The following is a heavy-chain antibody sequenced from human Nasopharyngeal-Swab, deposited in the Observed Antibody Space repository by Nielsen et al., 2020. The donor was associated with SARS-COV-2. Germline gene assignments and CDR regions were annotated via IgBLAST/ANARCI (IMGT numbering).Heavy chain of an antibody. CDR3: ATEPAMVRGGWFDP. CDR2: FDPEDGET. D-gene: IGHD3-10*01. J-gene: IGHJ5*02. V-gene: IGHV1-24*01. Sequence: ASVKVSCKVSGYTLTELSMHWVRRAPGKGLEWMGVFDPEDGETIYAQKFQGRVTMTEDTSTDTAYMELSSLRSEDTAVYYCATEPAMVRGGWFDPWGQGTLVTVSS. CDR1: GYTLTELS.